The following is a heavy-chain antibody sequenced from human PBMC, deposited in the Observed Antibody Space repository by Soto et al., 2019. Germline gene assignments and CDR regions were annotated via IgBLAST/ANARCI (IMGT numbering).Heavy chain of an antibody. V-gene: IGHV3-23*01. CDR3: AKVRAARDAFYI. D-gene: IGHD4-17*01. Sequence: EVQLLESGGGLVQPGGSLRLSCAASGFTFSSYAMSWVRQAPGKGLEWVSAISGSGGSTYYADSVKGRFTISRDNFKNTLYLQMNSLRAEDTAVYDFAKVRAARDAFYIWGQGTMVTVSS. CDR2: ISGSGGST. J-gene: IGHJ3*02. CDR1: GFTFSSYA.